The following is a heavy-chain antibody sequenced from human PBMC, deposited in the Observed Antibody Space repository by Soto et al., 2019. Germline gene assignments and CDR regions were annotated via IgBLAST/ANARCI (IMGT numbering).Heavy chain of an antibody. CDR3: ARTLVHTRAFDI. CDR1: GGSISSSSYY. D-gene: IGHD3-16*01. Sequence: QLQLQESGPGLVKPSETLSLTCTVSGGSISSSSYYWGWIRQPPGKGLEWIGSIYYSGSTYYNPSLKSRVTISVDTSKNQFSLKLSSVTAADTAVYYCARTLVHTRAFDIWGQGTMVTVSS. J-gene: IGHJ3*02. V-gene: IGHV4-39*01. CDR2: IYYSGST.